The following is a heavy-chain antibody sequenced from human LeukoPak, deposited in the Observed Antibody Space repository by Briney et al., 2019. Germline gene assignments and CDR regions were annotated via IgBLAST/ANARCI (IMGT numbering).Heavy chain of an antibody. CDR3: ARDYVDDIPMIKDY. D-gene: IGHD2-8*01. Sequence: ASVKVSCKASGFTFTSHDYNWVRQATGQGLEWMGWMNPNSGNTGYAQKFQGRVTMTRDTSITTVYMELSSLTSEDTAVYYCARDYVDDIPMIKDYWGQGTLVTVSS. V-gene: IGHV1-8*01. CDR1: GFTFTSHD. J-gene: IGHJ4*02. CDR2: MNPNSGNT.